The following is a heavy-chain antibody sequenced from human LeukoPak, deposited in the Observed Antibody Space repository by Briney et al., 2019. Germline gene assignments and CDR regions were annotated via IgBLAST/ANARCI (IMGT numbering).Heavy chain of an antibody. V-gene: IGHV3-11*05. CDR1: GFTSSDYY. CDR2: ISSSSSYT. D-gene: IGHD7-27*01. CDR3: ARVGGTGDGVY. J-gene: IGHJ4*02. Sequence: GSLRLSCAASGFTSSDYYMSWIRRAPGKGLEWVSYISSSSSYTNYADSVKGRFTISRDNAKNSLYLQMNSLRAEDTAVYYCARVGGTGDGVYWGQGTLVPVSS.